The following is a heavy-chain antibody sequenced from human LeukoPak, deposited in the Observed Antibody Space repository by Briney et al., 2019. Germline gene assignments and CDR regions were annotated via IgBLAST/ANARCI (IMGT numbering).Heavy chain of an antibody. D-gene: IGHD1-26*01. CDR3: ARGDSGSRRPYFDY. V-gene: IGHV4-61*01. J-gene: IGHJ4*02. CDR2: IYYSGST. Sequence: PSETLSLTCTVSGGSVSSGSYYWSWIRQPPGKGLEWIGYIYYSGSTNYNPSLKSRVTISVGTSKNQFSLKLSSVTAADTAVYYCARGDSGSRRPYFDYWGQGTLVTVSS. CDR1: GGSVSSGSYY.